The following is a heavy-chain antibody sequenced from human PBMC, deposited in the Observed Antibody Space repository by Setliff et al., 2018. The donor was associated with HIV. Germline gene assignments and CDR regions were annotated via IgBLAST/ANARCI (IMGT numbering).Heavy chain of an antibody. Sequence: SETLSLTCTVSGGSISTSYWNWIRQPPGKGLEWIAYIYISGTTNYNPSLKSRVTISLDTSRNQFSLKLTSVTAADTAVYYCARRIDISGYYFYYFDYWGQGTLVTVSS. J-gene: IGHJ4*02. V-gene: IGHV4-4*09. D-gene: IGHD3-22*01. CDR1: GGSISTSY. CDR2: IYISGTT. CDR3: ARRIDISGYYFYYFDY.